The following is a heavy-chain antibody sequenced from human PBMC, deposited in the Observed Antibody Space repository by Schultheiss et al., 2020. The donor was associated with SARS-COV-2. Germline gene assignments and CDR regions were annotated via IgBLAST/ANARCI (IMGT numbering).Heavy chain of an antibody. J-gene: IGHJ3*02. Sequence: GGSLRLSCAASGFTFSSYWMHWVRQAPGKGLVWVSRINSDGSSTSYADSVKGRFTISRDNAKNTLYLQMNSLRAEDTAVYYCAREEYYGGAFDIWGQGTMVTDSS. CDR1: GFTFSSYW. D-gene: IGHD3-3*01. CDR2: INSDGSST. CDR3: AREEYYGGAFDI. V-gene: IGHV3-74*01.